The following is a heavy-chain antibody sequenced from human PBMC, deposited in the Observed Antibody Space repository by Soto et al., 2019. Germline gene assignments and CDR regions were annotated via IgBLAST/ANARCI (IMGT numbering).Heavy chain of an antibody. D-gene: IGHD6-25*01. CDR1: GGSFSGYY. CDR3: ARGPYSSAAYY. Sequence: SETLSLTCAVYGGSFSGYYWSWIRQPPGKGLEWIGEINHSGSTNYNPSLKSRVTISVDTSKNKFSLKLSSVTAADTAVYYCARGPYSSAAYYWGQGTLVTVSS. J-gene: IGHJ4*02. V-gene: IGHV4-34*01. CDR2: INHSGST.